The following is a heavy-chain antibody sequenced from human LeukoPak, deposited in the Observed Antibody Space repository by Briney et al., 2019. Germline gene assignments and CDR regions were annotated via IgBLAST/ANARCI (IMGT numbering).Heavy chain of an antibody. CDR2: IIPIFGTA. D-gene: IGHD1-26*01. CDR3: ARAWGELYYYYMDV. Sequence: GASVKVSCKASGYTFSSYAMNWVRQAPGQGLEWMGGIIPIFGTANYAQKFQGRVTITADESTSTAYMELSSLRSEDTAVYYCARAWGELYYYYMDVWGKGTTVTISS. J-gene: IGHJ6*03. CDR1: GYTFSSYA. V-gene: IGHV1-69*13.